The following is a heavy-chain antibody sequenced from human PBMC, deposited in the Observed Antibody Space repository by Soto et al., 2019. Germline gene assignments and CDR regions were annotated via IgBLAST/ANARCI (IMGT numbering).Heavy chain of an antibody. V-gene: IGHV3-21*01. J-gene: IGHJ5*02. Sequence: SLRLSCAASGFTFSSYSMNWVRQAPGKGLEWVSSISSSSSYIYYADSVKGRFTISRDNAKNSLYLQMNSLRAEDTAVYYCARDKRQLWLVRTYNWFDPWGQGTLVTVSS. CDR1: GFTFSSYS. CDR3: ARDKRQLWLVRTYNWFDP. D-gene: IGHD5-18*01. CDR2: ISSSSSYI.